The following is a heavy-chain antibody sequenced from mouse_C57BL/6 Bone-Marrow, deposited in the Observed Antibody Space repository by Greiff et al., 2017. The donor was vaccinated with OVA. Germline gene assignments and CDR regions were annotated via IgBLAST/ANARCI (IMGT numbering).Heavy chain of an antibody. D-gene: IGHD1-1*01. V-gene: IGHV1-53*01. CDR2: INPSNGGT. CDR1: GYTFTSYW. J-gene: IGHJ4*01. CDR3: ARGVLRGSSLYYYAMDY. Sequence: QVQLQQSGTELVKPGASVKLSCKASGYTFTSYWMHWVKQRPGQGLEWIGNINPSNGGTNYNEKFKSKATLTVDKSSSTAYMQLSSLTSEDSAVYYCARGVLRGSSLYYYAMDYWGQGTSVTVSS.